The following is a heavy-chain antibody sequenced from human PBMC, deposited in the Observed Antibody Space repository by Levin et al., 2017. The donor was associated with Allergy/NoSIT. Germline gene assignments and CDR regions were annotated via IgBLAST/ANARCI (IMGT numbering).Heavy chain of an antibody. Sequence: PSETLSLTCTVSGGSISSYYWSWIRQPPGKGLEWIGYIYYSGSTNYNPSLKSRVTISVDTSKNQFSLKLSSVTAADTAVYYCAGGGFGELLAHTLDYWGQGTLVTVSS. V-gene: IGHV4-59*01. CDR3: AGGGFGELLAHTLDY. CDR1: GGSISSYY. J-gene: IGHJ4*02. D-gene: IGHD3-10*01. CDR2: IYYSGST.